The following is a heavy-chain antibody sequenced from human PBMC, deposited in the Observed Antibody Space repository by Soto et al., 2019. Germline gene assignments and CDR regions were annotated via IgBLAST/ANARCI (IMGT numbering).Heavy chain of an antibody. CDR1: GDSVSSNSAA. J-gene: IGHJ3*02. Sequence: SQTLSLTCAISGDSVSSNSAAWNWIRQSPWRGLEWLGRTYYRSKWYNDYAVSVKSRININPDTSKNQFSLQLNSVTPEDTAVYYCARDPAYCGGDCYWWGDAFYIWGQGTMVTVSS. V-gene: IGHV6-1*01. CDR2: TYYRSKWYN. D-gene: IGHD2-21*02. CDR3: ARDPAYCGGDCYWWGDAFYI.